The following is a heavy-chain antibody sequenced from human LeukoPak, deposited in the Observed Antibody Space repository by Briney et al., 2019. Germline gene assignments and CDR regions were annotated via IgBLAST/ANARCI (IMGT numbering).Heavy chain of an antibody. CDR1: GXSVSSYY. J-gene: IGHJ3*02. D-gene: IGHD2-2*01. CDR3: ARYEYQLLGAFDI. CDR2: IHSGGTT. Sequence: PGGSLRLSCAASGXSVSSYYMSRVRQAPGKGLEWVSVIHSGGTTYYVDSVKGRFIISRDNSKNTLLLQMNSLRVEDTAVYYCARYEYQLLGAFDIWGQGTMVTVSS. V-gene: IGHV3-66*01.